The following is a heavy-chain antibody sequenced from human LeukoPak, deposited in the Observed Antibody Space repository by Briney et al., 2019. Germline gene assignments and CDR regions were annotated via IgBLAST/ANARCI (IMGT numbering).Heavy chain of an antibody. Sequence: SETLSLTCTVSGGSISSYYWSWIRQPPGKGLEWIGYIYYSGSTNYNPSLKSRVTMSVDTSKNQFSLKLSSVTAADTAVYYCARAGYSSSWYRWFDPWGQGTLVTVSS. D-gene: IGHD6-13*01. CDR2: IYYSGST. CDR3: ARAGYSSSWYRWFDP. CDR1: GGSISSYY. V-gene: IGHV4-59*01. J-gene: IGHJ5*02.